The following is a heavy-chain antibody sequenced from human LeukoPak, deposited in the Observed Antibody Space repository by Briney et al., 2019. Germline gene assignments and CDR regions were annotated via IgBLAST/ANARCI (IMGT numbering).Heavy chain of an antibody. J-gene: IGHJ3*02. D-gene: IGHD3-22*01. CDR3: ARDRDPGYYDTNGYRRVNAFDI. CDR2: ISLDGSNK. CDR1: GFTFRSYA. Sequence: PGGSLRLSRAASGFTFRSYAMHWVRQAPGKGLEWVAAISLDGSNKYYADSVKGRFTISRDNSKNTLYMQMNSLRAEDTAVYYCARDRDPGYYDTNGYRRVNAFDIWGQGTRVNVSS. V-gene: IGHV3-30*04.